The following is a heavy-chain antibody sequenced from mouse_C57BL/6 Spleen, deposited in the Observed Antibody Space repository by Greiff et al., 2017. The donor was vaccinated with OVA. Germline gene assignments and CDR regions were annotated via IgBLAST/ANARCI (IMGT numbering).Heavy chain of an antibody. V-gene: IGHV5-9-1*02. CDR3: TRDDYYGSSPYFDY. J-gene: IGHJ2*01. CDR2: ISSGGDYI. Sequence: VESGEGLVKPGGSLKLSCAASGFTFSSYAMSWVRQTPEKRLEWVAYISSGGDYIYYADTVKGRLTISRDNARNTLYLQMSSLKSEDTAMYYCTRDDYYGSSPYFDYWGQGTTLTVSS. D-gene: IGHD1-1*01. CDR1: GFTFSSYA.